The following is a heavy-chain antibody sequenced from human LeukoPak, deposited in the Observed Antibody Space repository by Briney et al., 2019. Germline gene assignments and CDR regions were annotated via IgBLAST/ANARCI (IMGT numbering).Heavy chain of an antibody. Sequence: SETLSLTCTVSGGSISSSSYYWGWIRQPPGKGLEWIGSIYYSGSAYYSPSLKSRLTMSVDTSKNQFPLKLSSVTATDTAVYYCARRGTGRYFDYWGQGTLVTVSS. V-gene: IGHV4-39*01. D-gene: IGHD3-16*01. J-gene: IGHJ4*02. CDR2: IYYSGSA. CDR1: GGSISSSSYY. CDR3: ARRGTGRYFDY.